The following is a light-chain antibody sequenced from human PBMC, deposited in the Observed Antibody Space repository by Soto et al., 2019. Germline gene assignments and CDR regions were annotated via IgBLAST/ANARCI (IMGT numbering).Light chain of an antibody. CDR1: QSVSSSY. Sequence: EIVLTQSPGTLSLSPGERATLSCRASQSVSSSYLAWYQQKPGQAPRLLIYGASSRATGIPDRFSGSGSGTHFTLTISRLETEDFAVYYCQQYGSSPPYTFGQGTKLEIK. J-gene: IGKJ2*01. CDR3: QQYGSSPPYT. CDR2: GAS. V-gene: IGKV3-20*01.